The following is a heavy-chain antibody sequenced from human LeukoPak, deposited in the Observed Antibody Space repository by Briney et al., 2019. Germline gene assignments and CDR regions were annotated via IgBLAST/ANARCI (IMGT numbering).Heavy chain of an antibody. D-gene: IGHD2-2*01. CDR1: GYTFTSYG. Sequence: ASVKVSCKASGYTFTSYGISWVRQAPGQGLEWMGWISAYNGNTNYAQKVQGRLTVTTDTSTSTAYMELRSLRSDDTAVYYCVRDHCSSINCLTPWFDPWGQGTLVTVSS. J-gene: IGHJ5*02. CDR3: VRDHCSSINCLTPWFDP. V-gene: IGHV1-18*01. CDR2: ISAYNGNT.